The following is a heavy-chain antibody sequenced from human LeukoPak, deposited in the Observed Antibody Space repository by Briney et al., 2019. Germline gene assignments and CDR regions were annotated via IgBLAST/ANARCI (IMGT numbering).Heavy chain of an antibody. CDR3: ARILARQFTSFSDSSPYTYYYMDV. Sequence: SETLSLTCTVSGGSISSGSYYWSWIRQPAGKGLEWIGRIYTSGSTNYNPSLKSRVTISVDTSQNQFSLRLSSLTAADTAVYYCARILARQFTSFSDSSPYTYYYMDVWGKGTTVTVSS. CDR1: GGSISSGSYY. J-gene: IGHJ6*03. CDR2: IYTSGST. D-gene: IGHD2/OR15-2a*01. V-gene: IGHV4-61*02.